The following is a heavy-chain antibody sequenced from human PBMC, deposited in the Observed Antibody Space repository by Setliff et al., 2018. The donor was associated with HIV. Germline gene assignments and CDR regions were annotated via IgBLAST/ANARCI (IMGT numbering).Heavy chain of an antibody. V-gene: IGHV1-2*02. D-gene: IGHD3-22*01. Sequence: ASVKVSCKTSGYTLTGYYVHWVRQAPGQGLEWMGWINPNNGDTNYAPKFQGRVTMTRDTSITTAYMEMTKLTSDDTAVYYCAKNYFDTSGWSAVDNWGQGTLVTVSS. CDR2: INPNNGDT. CDR1: GYTLTGYY. CDR3: AKNYFDTSGWSAVDN. J-gene: IGHJ4*02.